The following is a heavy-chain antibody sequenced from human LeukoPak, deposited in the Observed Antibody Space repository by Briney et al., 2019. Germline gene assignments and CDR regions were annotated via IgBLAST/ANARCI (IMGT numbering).Heavy chain of an antibody. CDR3: ARDRAYYYASGINY. V-gene: IGHV3-33*01. D-gene: IGHD3-10*01. Sequence: GRSLRLSCAASGFTFSSYGMHWVRQAPGKGLEWVAVIWYDGSNKYYADSVKGRFTISRDNSKNTLYLQMNSLRAEDTAVYYCARDRAYYYASGINYWGQGTLVTVSS. CDR1: GFTFSSYG. CDR2: IWYDGSNK. J-gene: IGHJ4*02.